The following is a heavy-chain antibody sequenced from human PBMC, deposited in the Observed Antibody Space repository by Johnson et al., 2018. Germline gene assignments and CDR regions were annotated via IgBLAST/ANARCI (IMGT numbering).Heavy chain of an antibody. D-gene: IGHD1-26*01. Sequence: QVQLVESGAEVKRPGASVEVCCKAYGNTFTSHGISWVRQAPGQGLEWMGWISAYNGNTNYAQKLQGRVTMTTDTSTSTAYMELRSLRSDDTAVYYGARLSGSYRYNWFDPWGQGTLVTVSS. V-gene: IGHV1-18*01. CDR2: ISAYNGNT. CDR1: GNTFTSHG. J-gene: IGHJ5*02. CDR3: ARLSGSYRYNWFDP.